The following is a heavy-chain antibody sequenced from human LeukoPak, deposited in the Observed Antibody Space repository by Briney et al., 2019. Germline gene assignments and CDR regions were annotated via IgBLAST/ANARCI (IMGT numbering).Heavy chain of an antibody. J-gene: IGHJ5*02. V-gene: IGHV4-61*02. CDR1: GGSISSGSYY. D-gene: IGHD3-9*01. CDR2: IYTSGST. Sequence: SETLSLTCTVSGGSISSGSYYWSWIRQPAGKGLEWIGRIYTSGSTNYNPSLKSRVTISVDTSKNQFSLKLSSVTAADTAVYYCARAERYYDILTGYYNVGRFDPWGQGTLVTVSS. CDR3: ARAERYYDILTGYYNVGRFDP.